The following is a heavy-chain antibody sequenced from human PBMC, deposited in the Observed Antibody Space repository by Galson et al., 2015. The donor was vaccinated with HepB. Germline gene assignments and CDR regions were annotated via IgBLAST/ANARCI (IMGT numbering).Heavy chain of an antibody. Sequence: SVKFSCKASGYTFTNYGIRWVRQAPGQGLEWMGWISAYNGNTNYSQKLQGRATMTTDTSTRTAYMELKSLRSNDTAVYYCARSYYYDSTDYYWGFGYWGQGTLVTVSS. J-gene: IGHJ4*02. CDR1: GYTFTNYG. D-gene: IGHD3-22*01. CDR2: ISAYNGNT. V-gene: IGHV1-18*01. CDR3: ARSYYYDSTDYYWGFGY.